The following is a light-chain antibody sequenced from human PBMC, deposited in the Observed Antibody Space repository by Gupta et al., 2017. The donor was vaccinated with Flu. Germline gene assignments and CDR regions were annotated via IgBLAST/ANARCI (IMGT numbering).Light chain of an antibody. J-gene: IGKJ5*01. V-gene: IGKV3-11*01. CDR2: DAS. Sequence: ATLSLSPGERATLSCRTSQTVGDFLAWYQQKPGQAPRLLIYDASNRATGIPPRFSGSGSGTDXTLTISXVEPEDFAIYYCQQRGSWPPITFGXGTRVDIK. CDR1: QTVGDF. CDR3: QQRGSWPPIT.